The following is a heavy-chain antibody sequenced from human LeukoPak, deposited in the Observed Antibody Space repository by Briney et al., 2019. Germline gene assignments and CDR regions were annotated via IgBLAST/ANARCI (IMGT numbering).Heavy chain of an antibody. V-gene: IGHV1-8*01. Sequence: GASVKVSCKASGYTFTNYDINWVRQATGQGLEWMGWMNPNSGNTAYAQKFQGRVTMTRDTSISTIYMELSSLRSEDTAAYYCARSLRGWYKDYWGQGTLVTVSS. D-gene: IGHD6-19*01. J-gene: IGHJ4*02. CDR1: GYTFTNYD. CDR3: ARSLRGWYKDY. CDR2: MNPNSGNT.